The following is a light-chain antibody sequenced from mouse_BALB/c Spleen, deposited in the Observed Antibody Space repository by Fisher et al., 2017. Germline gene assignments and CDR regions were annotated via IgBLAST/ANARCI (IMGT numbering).Light chain of an antibody. V-gene: IGKV4-68*01. J-gene: IGKJ5*01. CDR2: LTS. CDR1: SSVSY. CDR3: QQWSSNPLT. Sequence: IVLTQSPAIMSASLGEEITLTCSASSSVSYMYWYQQKPRSSPKPWIYLTSNLASGVPARFSGSGSGTSYSLTISSMEAEDAATYYCQQWSSNPLTFGAGTKLELK.